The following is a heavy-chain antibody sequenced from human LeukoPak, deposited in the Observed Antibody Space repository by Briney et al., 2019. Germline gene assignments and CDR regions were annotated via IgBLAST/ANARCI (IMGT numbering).Heavy chain of an antibody. CDR2: IYHTGST. D-gene: IGHD2-15*01. V-gene: IGHV4-38-2*02. CDR1: GDSISSGNY. Sequence: SETLSLTCTVSGDSISSGNYWGWIRQPPGKGLEWIGSIYHTGSTYYNPSLKSRVTISVDRSKNQFSLKLSSVTAADTAVYYCARERIQGVFDYWGQGTLVTVSS. CDR3: ARERIQGVFDY. J-gene: IGHJ4*02.